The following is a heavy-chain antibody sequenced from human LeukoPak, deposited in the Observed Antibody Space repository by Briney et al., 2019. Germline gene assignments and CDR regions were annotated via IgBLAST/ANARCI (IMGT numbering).Heavy chain of an antibody. D-gene: IGHD3-10*01. V-gene: IGHV4-38-2*02. CDR1: GYSISSGYY. J-gene: IGHJ6*03. CDR2: IYHSGST. CDR3: ARGRKGWYYYGSGYYMDV. Sequence: SETLSLTCTVSGYSISSGYYWGWIRQPPGKGLEWIGSIYHSGSTYYNPSLKSRVTISVDTSKNQFSLKLSSVTAADTAVYYCARGRKGWYYYGSGYYMDVWGKGTTVTVSS.